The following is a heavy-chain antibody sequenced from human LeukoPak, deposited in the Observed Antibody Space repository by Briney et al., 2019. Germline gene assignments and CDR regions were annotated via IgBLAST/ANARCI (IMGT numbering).Heavy chain of an antibody. D-gene: IGHD3-10*01. Sequence: PSETLSLTCTVSDGSISIYYWSWIRQPPGKGLEWIGYVYSSGNTNYSPALKGSAIISADTCKNHFSLELTSVTAADTAVYYCVRDRELTYWGQGILVTVSS. CDR3: VRDRELTY. CDR1: DGSISIYY. J-gene: IGHJ4*02. V-gene: IGHV4-4*08. CDR2: VYSSGNT.